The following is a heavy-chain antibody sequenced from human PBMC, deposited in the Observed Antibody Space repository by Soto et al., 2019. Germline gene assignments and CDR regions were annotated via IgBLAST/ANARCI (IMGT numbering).Heavy chain of an antibody. Sequence: PGESLKISCEASGYMFPIHHISWMRQMPGRGLEWVGKIDPTDSRTMYRPSSRARITISVDKSINTVYLEWGGLRASDTAFYYCERHDSNGDFGRWGKGNPVTISS. D-gene: IGHD2-8*01. CDR2: IDPTDSRT. CDR3: ERHDSNGDFGR. V-gene: IGHV5-10-1*01. CDR1: GYMFPIHH. J-gene: IGHJ4*02.